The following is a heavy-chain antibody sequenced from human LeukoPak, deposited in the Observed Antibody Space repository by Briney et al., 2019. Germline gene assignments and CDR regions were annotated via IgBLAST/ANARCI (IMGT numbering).Heavy chain of an antibody. Sequence: GGSLRLSCAASGFTFSSYAMSWVRQAPGEGLEWVSAISDSGASTYYADSVKGRFAISRDNSKNTLYLQMNSLRAEDTAVYYCARANSLGNYDHGPRYYCYGMDVWGQGTTVTVSS. J-gene: IGHJ6*02. CDR3: ARANSLGNYDHGPRYYCYGMDV. CDR1: GFTFSSYA. V-gene: IGHV3-23*01. D-gene: IGHD3-3*01. CDR2: ISDSGAST.